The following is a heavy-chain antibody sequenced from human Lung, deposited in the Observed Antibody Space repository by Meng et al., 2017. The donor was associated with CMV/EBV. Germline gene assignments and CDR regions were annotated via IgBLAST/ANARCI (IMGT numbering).Heavy chain of an antibody. J-gene: IGHJ4*02. CDR1: GFTFDDYG. CDR2: INWNGGST. D-gene: IGHD6-6*01. V-gene: IGHV3-20*04. Sequence: GGPXRLSCAASGFTFDDYGMSWVRQAPGKGLEWVSGINWNGGSTGYADSVKGRFTISRDNAKNSLYLQMNSLRAEDTALYYCARGRGAARPGYFDYWGQGTLVTVSS. CDR3: ARGRGAARPGYFDY.